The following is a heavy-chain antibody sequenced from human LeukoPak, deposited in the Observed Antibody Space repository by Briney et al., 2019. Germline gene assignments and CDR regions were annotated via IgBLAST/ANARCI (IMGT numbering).Heavy chain of an antibody. Sequence: GASVKVSCKASGGTFSSYAISWVRQAPGQGLEWMGRIIPILGIANYAQKFQGRVTITADKSTSTAYMELSSLRSEDTAVYYCARASTFLGYCSGGSCPPGWGDDAFDIWGQGTMVTVSS. CDR2: IIPILGIA. D-gene: IGHD2-15*01. CDR1: GGTFSSYA. V-gene: IGHV1-69*04. CDR3: ARASTFLGYCSGGSCPPGWGDDAFDI. J-gene: IGHJ3*02.